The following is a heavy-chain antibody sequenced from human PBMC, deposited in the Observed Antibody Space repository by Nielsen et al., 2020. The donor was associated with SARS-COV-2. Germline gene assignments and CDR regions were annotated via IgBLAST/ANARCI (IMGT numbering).Heavy chain of an antibody. J-gene: IGHJ6*02. D-gene: IGHD1-7*01. CDR1: GFTFDDYA. CDR2: ISWNSGSI. CDR3: ARPRRELRVYYGMDV. V-gene: IGHV3-9*01. Sequence: SLKISCAASGFTFDDYAMHWVRQAPGKGLEWVSGISWNSGSIGYADSVKGRFTISRDNAKNSLYLQMNSLRAEDTAVYYCARPRRELRVYYGMDVWGQGTTVTVSS.